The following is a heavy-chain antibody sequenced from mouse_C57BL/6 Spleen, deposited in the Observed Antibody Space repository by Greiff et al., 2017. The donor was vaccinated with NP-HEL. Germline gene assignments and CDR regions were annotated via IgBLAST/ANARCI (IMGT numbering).Heavy chain of an antibody. D-gene: IGHD6-1*01. CDR1: GYAFTNYL. CDR2: INPGSGGT. J-gene: IGHJ3*01. V-gene: IGHV1-54*01. CDR3: ARGSLGFAY. Sequence: QVQLQQSGAELVRPGTSVKVSCKASGYAFTNYLIEWVKQRPGQGLEWIGVINPGSGGTNYNEKFKGKATLTADKSSSTAYMQLSSLTSEDSAVYFCARGSLGFAYWGQGTLVTVSA.